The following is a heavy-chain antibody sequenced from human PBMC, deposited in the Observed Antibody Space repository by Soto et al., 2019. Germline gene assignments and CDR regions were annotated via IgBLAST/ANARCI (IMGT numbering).Heavy chain of an antibody. V-gene: IGHV1-69*12. CDR1: GGTFSSYA. CDR2: IIPIFGTA. CDR3: ARSPQIVGSGYSRTTYGYYYGMDV. Sequence: QVQLVQSGAEVKKPGSSVKVSCKASGGTFSSYAISWVRQAPGQGLEWMGGIIPIFGTANYAQKFQGRVTITADESTGTAYMERSSLRSEVTAVYYCARSPQIVGSGYSRTTYGYYYGMDVWGQGTTVTVSS. D-gene: IGHD3-22*01. J-gene: IGHJ6*02.